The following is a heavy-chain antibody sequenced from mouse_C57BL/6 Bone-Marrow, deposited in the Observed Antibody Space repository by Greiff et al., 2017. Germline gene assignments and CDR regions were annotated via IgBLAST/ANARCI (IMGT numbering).Heavy chain of an antibody. CDR1: GYTFTSYW. D-gene: IGHD1-1*01. J-gene: IGHJ2*01. Sequence: VQLQQPGAELVRPGTSVKLSCKASGYTFTSYWMHWVKQRPGQGLEWIGVIDPSDSYTNYNQKFKGKATLTVDTSSSTAYMQLSSLTSEDSAVYYCASPYYCSSYYWGQGTTLTVSS. CDR3: ASPYYCSSYY. CDR2: IDPSDSYT. V-gene: IGHV1-59*01.